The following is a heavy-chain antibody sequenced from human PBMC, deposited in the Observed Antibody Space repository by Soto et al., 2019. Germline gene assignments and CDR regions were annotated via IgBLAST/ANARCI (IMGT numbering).Heavy chain of an antibody. V-gene: IGHV1-8*02. J-gene: IGHJ6*02. Sequence: GASVKVSCKASGYTFTSNYIHWVRQAPGQGLEWLGWMDPNSGSTGYAQNFQGRITMTRNISRNTAHMELSSLQSEDTAVYYCARERKFDFWRKGLDVWGQGTTVTVSS. CDR1: GYTFTSNY. D-gene: IGHD3-3*01. CDR3: ARERKFDFWRKGLDV. CDR2: MDPNSGST.